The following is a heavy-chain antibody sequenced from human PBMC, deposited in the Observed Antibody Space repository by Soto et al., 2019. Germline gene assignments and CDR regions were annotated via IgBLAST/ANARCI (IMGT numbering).Heavy chain of an antibody. J-gene: IGHJ6*02. Sequence: QVQLVESGGGVVQPGRSLRLSCAASGFTFSSYGMHWVRQARGKGLEWVAVISYDGSNKYYADSVKGRFTISRDNSKNTLYLQMNSLRAEDTAVYYCAKRGTSSLYYGMDVWGQGTTVTVSS. CDR2: ISYDGSNK. CDR1: GFTFSSYG. D-gene: IGHD2-15*01. CDR3: AKRGTSSLYYGMDV. V-gene: IGHV3-30*18.